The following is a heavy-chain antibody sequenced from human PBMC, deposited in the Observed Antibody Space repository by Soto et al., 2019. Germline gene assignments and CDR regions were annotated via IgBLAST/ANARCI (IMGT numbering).Heavy chain of an antibody. V-gene: IGHV4-34*01. CDR1: GGSFSGYY. CDR3: ATSYGNAWYTY. CDR2: INHSGST. Sequence: SETLSLTCAVYGGSFSGYYWSWIRQPPGKGLEWIGEINHSGSTNYNPSLKSRVTISVDTSKNQFSLKLSSVTVEDTAVYYCATSYGNAWYTYWGQGTQVTV. D-gene: IGHD6-13*01. J-gene: IGHJ4*02.